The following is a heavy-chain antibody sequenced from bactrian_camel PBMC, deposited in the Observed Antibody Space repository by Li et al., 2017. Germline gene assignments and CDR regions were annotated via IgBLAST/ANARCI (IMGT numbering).Heavy chain of an antibody. CDR3: AAEAGRMRGRACNLLNEPDFSH. D-gene: IGHD1*01. V-gene: IGHV3S40*01. J-gene: IGHJ6*01. CDR1: GYDINSNC. Sequence: DVQLVESGGGLVLPGGSLTLSCAASGYDINSNCVGWFRQAPGNEREGVAAIYTGGGDTFYADSVKGRFTVSQDRAKNTVYLQMDALKPEDSAMYYCAAEAGRMRGRACNLLNEPDFSHWGQGTQVTVS. CDR2: IYTGGGDT.